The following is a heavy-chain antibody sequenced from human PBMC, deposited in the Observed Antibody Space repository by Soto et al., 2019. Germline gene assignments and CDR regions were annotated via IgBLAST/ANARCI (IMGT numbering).Heavy chain of an antibody. CDR1: GFTFSSYA. J-gene: IGHJ6*02. D-gene: IGHD3-10*01. CDR3: ARYEEVRGFYYYYYGMDV. V-gene: IGHV3-30-3*01. CDR2: ISYDGSNK. Sequence: GGSLRLSCAASGFTFSSYAMHWVGRAQGKGREWVAVISYDGSNKYYADSVKGRFTISRDNSKNTLYLQMNSLRAEDTAVYYCARYEEVRGFYYYYYGMDVWGQGTTVTVSS.